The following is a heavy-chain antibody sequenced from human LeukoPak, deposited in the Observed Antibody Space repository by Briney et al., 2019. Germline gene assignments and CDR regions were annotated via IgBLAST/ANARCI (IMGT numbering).Heavy chain of an antibody. V-gene: IGHV3-15*01. J-gene: IGHJ4*02. Sequence: NPGGSLRLSCAASGFTFSNAWMSWVRQAPGKGLEWVGRIKRETDGGTTDYAAPVKGRFTISRDDSKSTLYLQMNSLKTDDTAVYYCTTKYYYDSSGYNNFDYWGQGTLVTVSS. CDR1: GFTFSNAW. D-gene: IGHD3-22*01. CDR2: IKRETDGGTT. CDR3: TTKYYYDSSGYNNFDY.